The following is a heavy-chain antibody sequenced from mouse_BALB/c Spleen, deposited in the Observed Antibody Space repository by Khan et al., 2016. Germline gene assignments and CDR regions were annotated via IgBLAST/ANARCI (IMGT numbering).Heavy chain of an antibody. CDR2: ISSGSSTI. CDR1: GFTFSRFG. V-gene: IGHV5-17*02. J-gene: IGHJ2*01. Sequence: EVELVESGGGLVQPGGSRKLSCAASGFTFSRFGMHWVRQAPEKGLEWVAYISSGSSTIYYADTLKGRFTISRDNPKNALFLQMTSLRSEDTAMYSCARGDYWGQGTTLTVSS. CDR3: ARGDY.